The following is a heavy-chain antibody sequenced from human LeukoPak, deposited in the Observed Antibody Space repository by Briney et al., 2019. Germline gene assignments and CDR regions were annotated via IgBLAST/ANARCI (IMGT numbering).Heavy chain of an antibody. D-gene: IGHD3-10*01. Sequence: GSLRLSCAASGFTFSSYWMTWVRQAPGKGLEWVANIKQDGSDKYYVDSVKGRFTISRDTAKNSLYLQMNSLRAEDTAVYYCARASLGTMVRGVIRYYYMDVWGKGTAVTISS. CDR1: GFTFSSYW. CDR3: ARASLGTMVRGVIRYYYMDV. CDR2: IKQDGSDK. J-gene: IGHJ6*03. V-gene: IGHV3-7*01.